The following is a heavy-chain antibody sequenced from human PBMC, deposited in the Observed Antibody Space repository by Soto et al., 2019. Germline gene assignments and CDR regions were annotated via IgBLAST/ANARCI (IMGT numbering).Heavy chain of an antibody. J-gene: IGHJ4*02. Sequence: QVQLQESGPGLVKPSETLSLTCTVSGGSISSHYWSWIRQPPGKGLEWIGYIYYSGSTNYNPSLKSRVIISVDTSKNQFSLKLSSVTAADTAVYYCARHMTTVTRGPYYFDYWGQGTLVTVSS. V-gene: IGHV4-59*11. CDR1: GGSISSHY. D-gene: IGHD4-17*01. CDR3: ARHMTTVTRGPYYFDY. CDR2: IYYSGST.